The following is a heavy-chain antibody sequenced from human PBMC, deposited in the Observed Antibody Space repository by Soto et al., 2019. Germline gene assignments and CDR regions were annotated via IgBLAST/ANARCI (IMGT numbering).Heavy chain of an antibody. D-gene: IGHD5-12*01. CDR2: ISGSGDRT. CDR1: GFIFSNYG. V-gene: IGHV3-23*01. CDR3: ATTKGYIDPFDL. Sequence: EAQLLESGGGLVQPGGSLRLSCAASGFIFSNYGMSWVRQAPGKGLEWVSSISGSGDRTHNADSVRGRFTISRDDSRNTLNLQMNSLRAEDTAIYFCATTKGYIDPFDLWGQGTLVTVSP. J-gene: IGHJ4*02.